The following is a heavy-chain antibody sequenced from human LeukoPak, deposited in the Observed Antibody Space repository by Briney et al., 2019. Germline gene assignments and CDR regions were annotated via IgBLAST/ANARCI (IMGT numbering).Heavy chain of an antibody. CDR1: GGSVSSYY. CDR2: LSHSGSS. Sequence: SETLSLTCTVSGGSVSSYYWSWIRRPPGRGLEWIAYLSHSGSSDSNPSLTSRVTTLVDTSKNQFSLKLTSVTAADTAVYYCARARYANAWYAFDIWGPGKMVTVSS. D-gene: IGHD2-2*01. J-gene: IGHJ3*02. V-gene: IGHV4-59*02. CDR3: ARARYANAWYAFDI.